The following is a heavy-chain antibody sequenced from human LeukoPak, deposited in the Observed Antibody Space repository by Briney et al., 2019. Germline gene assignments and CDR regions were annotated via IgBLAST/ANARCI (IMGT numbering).Heavy chain of an antibody. CDR3: AKDFIVGASADY. D-gene: IGHD1-26*01. J-gene: IGHJ4*02. CDR1: GFTFNNYA. CDR2: ISGSGGST. V-gene: IGHV3-23*01. Sequence: GGSLRLSCVASGFTFNNYAMSWVRQAPGKGLEWVSTISGSGGSTFYADSVKGRFIISRDNSKNTLYLQMNSLRAEDTAVYYCAKDFIVGASADYWGQGTLVTVSS.